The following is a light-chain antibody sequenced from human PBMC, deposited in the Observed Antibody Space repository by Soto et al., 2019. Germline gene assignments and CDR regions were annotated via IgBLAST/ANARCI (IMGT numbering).Light chain of an antibody. CDR1: QVITNH. J-gene: IGKJ2*01. Sequence: DLPLTQSPSFLSASVGDRVTITCRASQVITNHLAWYHQKPGKAPKLLIYAASTLQSGVPSRFSGSGYGTEFSHTISSLQPEDFAAYYCQQINIYPYTFGQGTKHEIK. CDR2: AAS. V-gene: IGKV1-9*01. CDR3: QQINIYPYT.